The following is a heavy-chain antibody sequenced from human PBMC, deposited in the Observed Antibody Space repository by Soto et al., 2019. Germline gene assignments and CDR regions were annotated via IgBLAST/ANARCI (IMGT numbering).Heavy chain of an antibody. V-gene: IGHV1-69*11. CDR1: GGIFNSYG. CDR3: AKIRGGVYTT. D-gene: IGHD3-10*01. J-gene: IGHJ5*02. Sequence: QVHLVQSGAEVKKPGSSVKVSCNPSGGIFNSYGISWVRQGPGQGLQWMGGINPLLGSTNYAEKFPGRLTITADDSRRTVYMELNNLRPEDTATYFCAKIRGGVYTTWGQGTLVTVSS. CDR2: INPLLGST.